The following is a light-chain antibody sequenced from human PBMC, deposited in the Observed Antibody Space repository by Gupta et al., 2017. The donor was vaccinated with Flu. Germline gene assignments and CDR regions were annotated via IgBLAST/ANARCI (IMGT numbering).Light chain of an antibody. Sequence: SPGQIASSTCSGERLGDEHVCWYQQKPGQSPVLVIYEFSKRPSRIPGRFSGSKSGDTATLTISGIQAMDEADYYCQAWDSTSVIFGGGTKLTVL. J-gene: IGLJ2*01. CDR3: QAWDSTSVI. CDR2: EFS. CDR1: RLGDEH. V-gene: IGLV3-1*01.